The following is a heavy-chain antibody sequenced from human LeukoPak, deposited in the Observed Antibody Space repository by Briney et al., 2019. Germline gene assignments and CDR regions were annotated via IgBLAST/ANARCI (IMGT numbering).Heavy chain of an antibody. V-gene: IGHV4-39*01. CDR2: IYYSGST. CDR1: GGSISSSSYY. D-gene: IGHD3-10*01. Sequence: SETLSLTCTVSGGSISSSSYYWGWIRQPPGKGLEWIGSIYYSGSTYYNPSLKSRVTISVDTSKNQFSLKLSSVTAADTAVYYCARGIPYYYGSGRPRTYYYYGMDVWGQGTTVTVSS. J-gene: IGHJ6*02. CDR3: ARGIPYYYGSGRPRTYYYYGMDV.